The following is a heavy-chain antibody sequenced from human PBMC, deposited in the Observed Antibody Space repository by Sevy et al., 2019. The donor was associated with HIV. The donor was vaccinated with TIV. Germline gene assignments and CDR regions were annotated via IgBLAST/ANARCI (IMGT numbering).Heavy chain of an antibody. CDR3: AREGCTKPHDY. Sequence: GGSLRLSCAASGFTFSKYSMSWVRQPPGKGLEWVSTLSFGCGEINYADSVKGRFTIYGDNSKSSVYLQMNNLRPEDTAVYYCAREGCTKPHDYWGQGTLVTVSS. CDR2: LSFGCGEI. V-gene: IGHV3-23*01. D-gene: IGHD2-8*01. J-gene: IGHJ4*02. CDR1: GFTFSKYS.